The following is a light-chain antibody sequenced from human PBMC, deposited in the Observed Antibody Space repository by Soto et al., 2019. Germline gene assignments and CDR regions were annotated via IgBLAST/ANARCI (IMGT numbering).Light chain of an antibody. V-gene: IGLV2-8*01. CDR3: SSYAGSNKSV. CDR2: EVS. Sequence: QSVLTQPPSASGSLGQSVTISCTGTSSDVGGYNYVSWYQQYPGKAPKLMIYEVSKRPSGVPDRFSGSKSGNTASLTVSGLQAEDEADYYCSSYAGSNKSVFGTGTRSPS. CDR1: SSDVGGYNY. J-gene: IGLJ1*01.